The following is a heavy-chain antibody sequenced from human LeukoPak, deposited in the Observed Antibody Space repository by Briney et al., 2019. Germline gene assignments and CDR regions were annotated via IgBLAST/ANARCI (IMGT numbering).Heavy chain of an antibody. CDR1: GFTFSSYW. CDR3: ARAHSYYYDSSGYYVN. J-gene: IGHJ4*02. D-gene: IGHD3-22*01. Sequence: GGSLRLSCAASGFTFSSYWMHWVRQAPGKGLVWVSRINSDGSSTSYAHSVKGRFTISRDNAKNTLYLQMNSLRAEDTAVYYCARAHSYYYDSSGYYVNWGQGTLVTVSS. CDR2: INSDGSST. V-gene: IGHV3-74*01.